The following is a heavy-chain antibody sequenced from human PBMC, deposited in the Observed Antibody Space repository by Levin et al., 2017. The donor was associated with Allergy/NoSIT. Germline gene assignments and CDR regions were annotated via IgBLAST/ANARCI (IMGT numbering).Heavy chain of an antibody. D-gene: IGHD3-16*02. CDR2: INHSGST. CDR3: ARSDYVWGSYRSPRPSNWFDP. CDR1: GGSFSGYY. J-gene: IGHJ5*02. V-gene: IGHV4-34*01. Sequence: SETLSLTCAVYGGSFSGYYWSWIRQPPGKGLEWIGEINHSGSTNYNPSLKSRVTISVDTSKNQFSLKLSSVTAADTAVYYCARSDYVWGSYRSPRPSNWFDPWGQGTLVTVSS.